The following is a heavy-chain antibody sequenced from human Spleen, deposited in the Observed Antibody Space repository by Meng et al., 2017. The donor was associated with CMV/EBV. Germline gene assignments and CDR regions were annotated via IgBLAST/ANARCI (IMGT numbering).Heavy chain of an antibody. V-gene: IGHV1-69*08. J-gene: IGHJ4*02. CDR1: GGAFGRYT. Sequence: GKASGGAFGRYTINWVRQAPGQGLGWMGGITPVLDKTDYAQKFQGSVTITADKSTSTAYMVLSRLRSEDTAVYYCARDFPGESFDIWGQGTLVTVSS. D-gene: IGHD7-27*01. CDR3: ARDFPGESFDI. CDR2: ITPVLDKT.